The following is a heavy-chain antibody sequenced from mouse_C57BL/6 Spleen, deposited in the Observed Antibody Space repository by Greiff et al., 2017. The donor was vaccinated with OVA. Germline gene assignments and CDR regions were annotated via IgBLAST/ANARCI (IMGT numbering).Heavy chain of an antibody. CDR1: GYTFTSYW. J-gene: IGHJ1*03. D-gene: IGHD1-1*01. CDR3: SRGCGSTTVVGGCYFDV. CDR2: INPSNGGT. V-gene: IGHV1-53*01. Sequence: QVQLQQPGTELVKPGASVKMSCKASGYTFTSYWMHWVKQRPGQGLEWIGKINPSNGGTNYNEKFKSKATLTVDKSSSTAYMQLSSLTSEDSAVYYCSRGCGSTTVVGGCYFDVWGTGTTVTVSS.